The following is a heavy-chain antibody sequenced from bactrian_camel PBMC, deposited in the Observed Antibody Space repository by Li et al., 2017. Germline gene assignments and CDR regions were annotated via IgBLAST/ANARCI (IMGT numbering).Heavy chain of an antibody. V-gene: IGHV3S1*01. CDR2: ICTGDGRA. CDR3: AADTNVRPRCGIDQPDHKF. CDR1: GYTANMNC. Sequence: HVQLVESGGGLVQPGGSLRLSCAASGYTANMNCMAWFRLAPGNEREAVAAICTGDGRAYYHDSENDSGKGRFTISRDNAKTFLYLDVSNLEPEDTATYYCAADTNVRPRCGIDQPDHKFWGQGTQVTVS. J-gene: IGHJ4*01.